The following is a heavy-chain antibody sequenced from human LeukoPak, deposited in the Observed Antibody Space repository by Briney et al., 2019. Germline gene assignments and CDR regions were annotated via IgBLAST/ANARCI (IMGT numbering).Heavy chain of an antibody. J-gene: IGHJ4*02. D-gene: IGHD2-2*01. CDR3: ARVEEYQLLSFDY. CDR1: GYTFTGYY. Sequence: ASVKVSCKASGYTFTGYYMHWVRQAPGQGLEWMGWINPNSGGTNYVQKFQGRVTMTRDTSISTAYMELSRLRSDDTAVYYCARVEEYQLLSFDYWGQGTLVTVSS. V-gene: IGHV1-2*02. CDR2: INPNSGGT.